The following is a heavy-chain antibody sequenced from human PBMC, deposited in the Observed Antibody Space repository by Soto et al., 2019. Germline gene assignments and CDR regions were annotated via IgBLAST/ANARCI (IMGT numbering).Heavy chain of an antibody. D-gene: IGHD5-18*01. J-gene: IGHJ5*02. CDR2: INNDGSST. Sequence: EVLLVESGGGLVQPGGSLRLSFAASGFSFSSHWMHWVRQVPGKGLVWVSRINNDGSSTTYADSVEGRFTISRDNAKNTVYLQMNSLRAEDSALYYCARGVTAAFDPWGQGTLVTVSS. CDR3: ARGVTAAFDP. CDR1: GFSFSSHW. V-gene: IGHV3-74*01.